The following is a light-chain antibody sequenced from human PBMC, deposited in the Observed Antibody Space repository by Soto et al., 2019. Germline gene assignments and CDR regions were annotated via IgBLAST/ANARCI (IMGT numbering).Light chain of an antibody. J-gene: IGKJ2*01. V-gene: IGKV3-20*01. CDR3: QQYGSSPYT. Sequence: EIVLAQSPGTLSFSPGERATLSCRASQSVSSSYLAWYQQKPGQAPRLLIYGASSRATGIPDRFSGSGSVTDLTLTISRLEPEDFAVYYCQQYGSSPYTFGQGTKLEI. CDR2: GAS. CDR1: QSVSSSY.